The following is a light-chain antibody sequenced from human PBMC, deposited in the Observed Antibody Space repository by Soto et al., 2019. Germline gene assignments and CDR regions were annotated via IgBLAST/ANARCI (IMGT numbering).Light chain of an antibody. CDR3: QQFNTYPLT. Sequence: DIPLTQSPSFLSASVGDRVTITCRASQGINDYLAWYQQKPGKAPKLLIYAASTLQSEVPSRFSGSASGTEFTLTISSLQPEDFANYYCQQFNTYPLTFGGGTKVEVK. CDR1: QGINDY. CDR2: AAS. J-gene: IGKJ4*01. V-gene: IGKV1-9*01.